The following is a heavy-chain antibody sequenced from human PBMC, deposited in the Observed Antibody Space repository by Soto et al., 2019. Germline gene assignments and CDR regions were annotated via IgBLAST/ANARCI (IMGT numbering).Heavy chain of an antibody. CDR3: PRVPDY. J-gene: IGHJ4*02. Sequence: SETLSLTCTVSGGSISSGGYSWSWIRQPPGKGLEWIGYMYHSGSTYYNPSLKSRVTISIDRSKNQFSLKLSSVTAADTAVYYCPRVPDYWGQGILVTGSS. D-gene: IGHD2-2*01. CDR1: GGSISSGGYS. CDR2: MYHSGST. V-gene: IGHV4-30-2*01.